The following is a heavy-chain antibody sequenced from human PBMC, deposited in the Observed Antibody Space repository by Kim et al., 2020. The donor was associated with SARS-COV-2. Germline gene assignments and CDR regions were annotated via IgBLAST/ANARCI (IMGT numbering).Heavy chain of an antibody. CDR3: EGVAGSLDS. D-gene: IGHD6-19*01. CDR1: GVNFNRND. Sequence: GGSLRLSCAASGVNFNRNDMSWVRQAPGKGLQWVSTISRTGENTFYADSVKGRFTISRDTSTNTLYLRMDSLRVEDTAVYYCEGVAGSLDSLAPGTLVTV. J-gene: IGHJ4*02. V-gene: IGHV3-23*01. CDR2: ISRTGENT.